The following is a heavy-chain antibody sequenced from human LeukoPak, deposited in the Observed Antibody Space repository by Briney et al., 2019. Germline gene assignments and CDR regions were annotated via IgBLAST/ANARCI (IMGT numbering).Heavy chain of an antibody. CDR1: GFTFSGSW. D-gene: IGHD1-1*01. V-gene: IGHV3-74*01. Sequence: PGGSLRLSCIASGFTFSGSWMHWVRQAPGKGLVWVSRINSDGSSTSYADSVKGRFTVSRDNAKNSLFLQMNSLRAEDTAIYYCARSLTTLTYEGYWGQGTLVTVSS. CDR2: INSDGSST. J-gene: IGHJ4*02. CDR3: ARSLTTLTYEGY.